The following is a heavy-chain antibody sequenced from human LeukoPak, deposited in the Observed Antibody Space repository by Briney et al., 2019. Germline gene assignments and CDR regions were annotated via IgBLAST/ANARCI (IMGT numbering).Heavy chain of an antibody. J-gene: IGHJ4*02. CDR2: IIPIFGTA. CDR1: GGTFSSYA. Sequence: SVKVSCKASGGTFSSYAISWVRQAPGQGLEWMGGIIPIFGTANYAQKFQGRVTITAVESTSTAYMELSGLRSEDTAVYYCARGSALLALSFDYWGQGTLVTVSS. V-gene: IGHV1-69*13. D-gene: IGHD2-15*01. CDR3: ARGSALLALSFDY.